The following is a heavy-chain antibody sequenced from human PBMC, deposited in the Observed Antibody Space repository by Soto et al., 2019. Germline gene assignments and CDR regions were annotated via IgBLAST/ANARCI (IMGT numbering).Heavy chain of an antibody. Sequence: QVQLVESGGGVVQPGRSLRLSCAASGFTFSSYAMHWVRQAPGKGLEWVAVISYDGSNKYYADSVKGRFTISRDNSKNTLYLQMNSLRAEDTAVYYCARARGSGSYYNGFDYWGQGTLVTASS. V-gene: IGHV3-30-3*01. CDR3: ARARGSGSYYNGFDY. J-gene: IGHJ4*02. D-gene: IGHD3-10*01. CDR2: ISYDGSNK. CDR1: GFTFSSYA.